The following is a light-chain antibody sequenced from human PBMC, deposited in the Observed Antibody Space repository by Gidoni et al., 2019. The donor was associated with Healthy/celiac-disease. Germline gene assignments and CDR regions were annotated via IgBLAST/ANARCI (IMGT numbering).Light chain of an antibody. Sequence: AIQLTQSPSSLSASVGDRVPIPCRASQGISSALAWYQQKPGKAPKLLIYDASSLESGVPSRFSGSGSGTDFTLTISSLQPEDFATYYCQQFNSYPLTFGQGTRLEIK. CDR3: QQFNSYPLT. J-gene: IGKJ5*01. V-gene: IGKV1-13*02. CDR1: QGISSA. CDR2: DAS.